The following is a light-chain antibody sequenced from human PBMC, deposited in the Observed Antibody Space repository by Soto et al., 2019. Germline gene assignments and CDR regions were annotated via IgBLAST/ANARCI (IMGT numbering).Light chain of an antibody. CDR1: QSVSSN. V-gene: IGKV3-20*01. Sequence: EIVMTQSPATLSVSPGERATLSCRASQSVSSNLAWYQQKPGQAPRLLIYDASERASGIPARFSGSGSGTDFTLTISRLEPEDFAVYYCQQYGSSPRTFGQGTKVDIK. CDR2: DAS. J-gene: IGKJ1*01. CDR3: QQYGSSPRT.